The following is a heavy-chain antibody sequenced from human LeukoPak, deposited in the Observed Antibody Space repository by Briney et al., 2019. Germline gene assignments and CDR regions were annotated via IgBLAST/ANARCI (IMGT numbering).Heavy chain of an antibody. J-gene: IGHJ3*02. Sequence: GGSLRLSCTASGFTLTHYGMHWVRQAPGKGLEWVAFIQYDESNKYYADTVKGRFTISRDNSKDTLYLQMNSLRVEDTAIYYCAKTRGGSLHDGFDIWGQGTMVTVSS. D-gene: IGHD3-16*01. CDR1: GFTLTHYG. CDR3: AKTRGGSLHDGFDI. V-gene: IGHV3-30*02. CDR2: IQYDESNK.